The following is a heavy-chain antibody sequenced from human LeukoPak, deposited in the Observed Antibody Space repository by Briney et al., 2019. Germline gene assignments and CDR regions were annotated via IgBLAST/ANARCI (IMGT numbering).Heavy chain of an antibody. Sequence: GESLKISCKGSGYSFTSYRIGWVRQMPGKGLEWMGIILPADSDTRYSPSFQGQVTISADKSISTAYVQWSTLKASDTAIYYCASGRFCNGGSCYDSWGQGTLVTVSS. D-gene: IGHD2-15*01. J-gene: IGHJ5*01. CDR3: ASGRFCNGGSCYDS. CDR2: ILPADSDT. CDR1: GYSFTSYR. V-gene: IGHV5-51*01.